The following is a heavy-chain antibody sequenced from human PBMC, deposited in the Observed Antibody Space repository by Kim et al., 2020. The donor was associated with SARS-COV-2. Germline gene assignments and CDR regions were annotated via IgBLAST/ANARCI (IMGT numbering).Heavy chain of an antibody. CDR3: ARVIAVAGTIRYYYGMDV. CDR2: IYYSGST. Sequence: GSLRLSCTVSGGSISSYYWSWIRQPPGKGLEWIGYIYYSGSTNYNPSLKSRVTISVDTSKNQFSLKLSSVTAADTAVYYCARVIAVAGTIRYYYGMDV. D-gene: IGHD6-19*01. CDR1: GGSISSYY. V-gene: IGHV4-59*01. J-gene: IGHJ6*01.